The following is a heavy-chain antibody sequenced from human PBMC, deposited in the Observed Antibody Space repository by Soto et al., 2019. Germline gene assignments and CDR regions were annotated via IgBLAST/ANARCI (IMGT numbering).Heavy chain of an antibody. CDR3: AQRRGAGGHFDY. CDR1: GFTFSSYA. CDR2: VSIGVST. J-gene: IGHJ4*02. Sequence: GSLRLSCVNSGFTFSSYAMCWVRQGPGKGLEWVAVVSIGVSTHYADSVSGRFTISIDNSENTLSLQMNSLTAEDTAVYFCAQRRGAGGHFDYWGQGALVTVSS. D-gene: IGHD6-25*01. V-gene: IGHV3-23*01.